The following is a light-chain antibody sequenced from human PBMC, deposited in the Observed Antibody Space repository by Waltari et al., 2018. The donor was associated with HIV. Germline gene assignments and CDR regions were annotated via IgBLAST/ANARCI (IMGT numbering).Light chain of an antibody. CDR1: QGISSY. Sequence: DIQMTQSPSSLSASVGDRVTITCRASQGISSYLNWYRQKPGKAPKLLISAASSLESGVPSRFSGSRSETDFTLIISGLQPEDFATYYCQQTFDGPRTFGGGTKVEI. CDR3: QQTFDGPRT. V-gene: IGKV1-39*01. CDR2: AAS. J-gene: IGKJ4*01.